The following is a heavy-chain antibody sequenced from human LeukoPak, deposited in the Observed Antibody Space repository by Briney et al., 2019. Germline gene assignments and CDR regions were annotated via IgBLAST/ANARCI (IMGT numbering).Heavy chain of an antibody. D-gene: IGHD3-9*01. CDR3: ARASYYDILTGYYGNNWFDP. J-gene: IGHJ5*02. CDR2: ISAYNGNT. Sequence: ASVKVSCKASGYTFTSYGISWVRQAPGQGLEWMGWISAYNGNTNYAQKLQGRVTMTTDTSTNTAYMELRSLRSDDTAVYYCARASYYDILTGYYGNNWFDPWGQGTLVTVSS. V-gene: IGHV1-18*01. CDR1: GYTFTSYG.